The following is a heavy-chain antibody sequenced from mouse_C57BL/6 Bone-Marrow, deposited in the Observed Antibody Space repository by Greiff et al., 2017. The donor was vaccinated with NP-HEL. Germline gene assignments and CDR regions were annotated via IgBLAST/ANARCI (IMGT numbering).Heavy chain of an antibody. V-gene: IGHV5-6*01. CDR3: ARHGGLLYDY. CDR1: GFTFSSYG. J-gene: IGHJ2*01. D-gene: IGHD2-12*01. Sequence: EVQGVESGGDLVKPGGSLKLSCAASGFTFSSYGMSWVRQTPDKRLEWVATISSGGSYTYYPDSVKGRFTISRDNAKNTLYLQMSSLKSEDTAMYYCARHGGLLYDYWGQGTTLTVSS. CDR2: ISSGGSYT.